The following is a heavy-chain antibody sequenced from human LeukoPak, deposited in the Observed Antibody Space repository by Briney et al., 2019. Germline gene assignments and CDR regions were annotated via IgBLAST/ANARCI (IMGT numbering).Heavy chain of an antibody. CDR1: GFTVSSTY. Sequence: GSLRLSCAASGFTVSSTYMSWVRQAPGKGLEWIGSIYYSGSTYYNPSLKSRVTISVDTSKNQFSLKLSSVTAADTAVYYCARQPLRGIAARSGYFDYWGQGTLVTVSS. J-gene: IGHJ4*02. V-gene: IGHV4-39*01. CDR3: ARQPLRGIAARSGYFDY. D-gene: IGHD6-6*01. CDR2: IYYSGST.